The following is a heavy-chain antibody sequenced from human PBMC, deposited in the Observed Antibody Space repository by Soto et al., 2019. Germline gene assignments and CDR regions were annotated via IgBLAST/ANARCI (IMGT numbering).Heavy chain of an antibody. Sequence: SETLSLTCTVSGGAISVYTWNWIRQAPGKGPEWLGYIYGSGSANYNPSLKSRLTISVDTSKNQFSLNLSSVTAADTAIYYCERGQTVRAFQFWGQGTKVTV. CDR1: GGAISVYT. V-gene: IGHV4-59*01. CDR2: IYGSGSA. J-gene: IGHJ3*01. CDR3: ERGQTVRAFQF. D-gene: IGHD2-21*02.